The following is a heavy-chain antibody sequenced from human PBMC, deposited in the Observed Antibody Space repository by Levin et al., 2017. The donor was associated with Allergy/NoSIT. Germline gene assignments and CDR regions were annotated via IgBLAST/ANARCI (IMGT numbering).Heavy chain of an antibody. CDR2: IYYSGST. CDR3: ARDSQTGWFDP. J-gene: IGHJ5*02. D-gene: IGHD3-10*01. CDR1: GGSISSYY. Sequence: NPSETLSLTCTVSGGSISSYYWSWIRQPPGKGLEWIGYIYYSGSTNYNPSLKSRVTISVDTSKNQFSLKLSSVTAADTAVYYCARDSQTGWFDPWGQGTLVTVSS. V-gene: IGHV4-59*01.